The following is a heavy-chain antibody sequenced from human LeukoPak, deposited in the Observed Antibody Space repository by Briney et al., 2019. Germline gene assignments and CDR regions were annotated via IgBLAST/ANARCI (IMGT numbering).Heavy chain of an antibody. CDR2: IYHSGST. CDR3: ARGQGYSYGSRFDY. D-gene: IGHD5-18*01. CDR1: GGSISSYY. J-gene: IGHJ4*02. Sequence: SETLSLTCTVSGGSISSYYWSWIRQPPGKGLEWIGYIYHSGSTYYNPSLKSRVTISVDRSKNQFSLKLSSVTAADTAVYYCARGQGYSYGSRFDYWGQGTLVTVSS. V-gene: IGHV4-59*12.